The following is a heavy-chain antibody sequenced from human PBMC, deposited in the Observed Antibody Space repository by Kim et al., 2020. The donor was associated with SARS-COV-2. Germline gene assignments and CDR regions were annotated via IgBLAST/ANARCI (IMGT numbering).Heavy chain of an antibody. CDR2: LSGSGGNT. V-gene: IGHV3-23*01. J-gene: IGHJ4*02. D-gene: IGHD2-15*01. CDR1: GFTFSSYA. CDR3: AKGYCNSGSCCLDY. Sequence: GGSLRLSCAASGFTFSSYAMSWVRQAPGKGLEWVSGLSGSGGNTYFADSVKGRFTISRDNSKNTLYLQMNSLRAEDTAVYYCAKGYCNSGSCCLDYWGQGTLITVSS.